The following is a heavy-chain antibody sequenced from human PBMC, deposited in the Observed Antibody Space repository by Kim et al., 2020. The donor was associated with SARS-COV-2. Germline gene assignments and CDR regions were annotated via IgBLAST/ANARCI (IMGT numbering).Heavy chain of an antibody. D-gene: IGHD4-17*01. J-gene: IGHJ5*02. CDR1: GGSISRSTYY. Sequence: SETLSLTCTVSGGSISRSTYYWGWIRQPPGKGLEWLGNIYYSGSTYYNPSLKSRVTISVDTSKNQFSLKLSSVTAADTAVYYCARDYGDYWFDPWGQGTLVTVSS. CDR3: ARDYGDYWFDP. CDR2: IYYSGST. V-gene: IGHV4-39*07.